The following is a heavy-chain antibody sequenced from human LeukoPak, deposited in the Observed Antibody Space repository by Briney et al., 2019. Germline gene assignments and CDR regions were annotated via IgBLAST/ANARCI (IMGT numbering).Heavy chain of an antibody. Sequence: ASVKVSCKASGYTFTSYAMNWVRQAPGQGLEWMGWINTNTGNPTYAQGFTGRFVFSLDTSVSTAYLQISSLKAEDTAVYYCAREDSQEITMVRGVIIEPGPDAFDIWGQGTMVTVSS. J-gene: IGHJ3*02. V-gene: IGHV7-4-1*02. CDR2: INTNTGNP. CDR3: AREDSQEITMVRGVIIEPGPDAFDI. CDR1: GYTFTSYA. D-gene: IGHD3-10*01.